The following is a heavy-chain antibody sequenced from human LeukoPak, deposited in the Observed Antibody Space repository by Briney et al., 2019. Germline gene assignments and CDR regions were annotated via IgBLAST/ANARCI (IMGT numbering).Heavy chain of an antibody. CDR3: AKGQWLVRIDFFDY. V-gene: IGHV3-30*18. Sequence: PGGSLRLSCAASGFTFSSYGMHWVRQAPGKGLEWVAVISYDGSNKYYADSVKGRFTISRDNSKNTLYLQMNSLRAEDTAAYYCAKGQWLVRIDFFDYWGQGTLVTVSS. CDR2: ISYDGSNK. CDR1: GFTFSSYG. J-gene: IGHJ4*02. D-gene: IGHD6-19*01.